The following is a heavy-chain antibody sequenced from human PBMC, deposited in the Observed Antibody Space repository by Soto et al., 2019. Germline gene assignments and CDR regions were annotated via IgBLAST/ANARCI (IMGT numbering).Heavy chain of an antibody. CDR3: ARDCTYCGGDTGREAFDI. Sequence: ASVKVSCKASGYTFNIYAIHWVRQAPGQRPEWMGWMNAGNGNTQYSPKFHGRVTMTRDRYARAAYMELSGLTSEDTAVYYCARDCTYCGGDTGREAFDIWGQGTMVTVSS. CDR2: MNAGNGNT. J-gene: IGHJ3*02. CDR1: GYTFNIYA. D-gene: IGHD2-21*01. V-gene: IGHV1-3*01.